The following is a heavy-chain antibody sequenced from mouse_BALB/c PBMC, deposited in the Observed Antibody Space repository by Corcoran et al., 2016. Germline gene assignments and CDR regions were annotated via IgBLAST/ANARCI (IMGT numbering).Heavy chain of an antibody. CDR2: INTYTGEP. V-gene: IGHV9-1*02. CDR1: VYTFTNYG. J-gene: IGHJ4*01. Sequence: QIQLVQSGPELKKPGETVKISCKASVYTFTNYGMNWVKQAPGKGLKWMGWINTYTGEPTYADDFKGRFAFSLETSASTAYLQINNLKNEDMATYFCARLDFFYYAMDYWGQGTSVTVSS. CDR3: ARLDFFYYAMDY.